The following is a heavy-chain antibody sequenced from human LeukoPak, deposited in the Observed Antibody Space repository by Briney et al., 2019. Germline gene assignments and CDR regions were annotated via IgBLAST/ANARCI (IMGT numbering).Heavy chain of an antibody. CDR2: ISSSSSTI. CDR3: AKGRTYYYDSSRALNDY. CDR1: GFTFSSYS. J-gene: IGHJ4*02. Sequence: PGGSLRLSCAASGFTFSSYSMNWVRQAPGKGLEWVSYISSSSSTIYYADSVKGRFTISRDNAKNSLYLQMNSLRAEDTAVYYCAKGRTYYYDSSRALNDYWGQGTLVTVSS. V-gene: IGHV3-48*01. D-gene: IGHD3-22*01.